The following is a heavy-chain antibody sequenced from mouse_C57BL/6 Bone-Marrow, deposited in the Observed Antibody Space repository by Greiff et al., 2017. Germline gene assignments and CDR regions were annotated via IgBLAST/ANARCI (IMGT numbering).Heavy chain of an antibody. J-gene: IGHJ1*01. CDR2: IQYSGST. V-gene: IGHV3-1*02. CDR1: GYSITGGYN. Sequence: EVKLQQSGPDLVKPSQSLSLTCTVTGYSITGGYNWHWIRQFPGNKLECMGYIQYSGSTNYNPSLKSRISITRDKSKNQFFLQLNSVTTEDTATYYCTRGGSVVPHWDFDVWGAGTTVTVSS. D-gene: IGHD1-1*01. CDR3: TRGGSVVPHWDFDV.